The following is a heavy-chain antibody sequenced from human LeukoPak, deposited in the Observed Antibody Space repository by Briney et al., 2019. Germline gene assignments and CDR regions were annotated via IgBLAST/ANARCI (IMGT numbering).Heavy chain of an antibody. V-gene: IGHV3-23*01. CDR1: GFSFSSNA. CDR2: ITGDGTTT. D-gene: IGHD3-22*01. Sequence: GGSLRLSCAASGFSFSSNAMTWVRQAPGKGLECVSAITGDGTTTYYADSVKGRFTISRDNFKNTLYLQMNSLRAEDTAIYYCAKAYGTNGYYQLPIDFWGQGTLVTVSS. J-gene: IGHJ4*02. CDR3: AKAYGTNGYYQLPIDF.